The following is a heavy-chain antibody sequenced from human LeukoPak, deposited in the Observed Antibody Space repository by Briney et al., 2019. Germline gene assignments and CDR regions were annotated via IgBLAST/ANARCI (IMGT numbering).Heavy chain of an antibody. CDR3: TRDLSSNWYNFAY. CDR2: INWDGGNR. Sequence: PGGPLRLPCEDSGFSSADYGMSWVRQLPGKGLEWVAGINWDGGNRFYADSVKGRFIITRDHAKNSLFLQMNSLRVEDTALYYCTRDLSSNWYNFAYWGQGALVIVSS. V-gene: IGHV3-20*04. J-gene: IGHJ4*02. D-gene: IGHD6-13*01. CDR1: GFSSADYG.